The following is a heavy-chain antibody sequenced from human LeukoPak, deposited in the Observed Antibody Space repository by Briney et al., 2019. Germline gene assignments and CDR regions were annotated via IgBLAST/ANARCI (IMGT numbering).Heavy chain of an antibody. Sequence: SETLSLTCTVSGGSISSGGYYWSWIRQHPGKGLEWIGYIYYSGSTYYNPSLKSRVTISVDTSKNQFSLKLSSVTAADTAVYYCARGPGDAFDIWVQGTMVTVSS. J-gene: IGHJ3*02. CDR2: IYYSGST. CDR3: ARGPGDAFDI. CDR1: GGSISSGGYY. V-gene: IGHV4-31*03.